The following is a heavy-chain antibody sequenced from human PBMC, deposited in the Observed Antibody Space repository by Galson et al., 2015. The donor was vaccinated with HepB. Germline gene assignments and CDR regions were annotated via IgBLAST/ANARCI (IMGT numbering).Heavy chain of an antibody. Sequence: SETLSLTCTVSGDSVSSGSFYWSWIRQPPGKGLEWIGYVFYSGSTSYNPSLKSRLTISVDMSKNQFSLNLISVTAADTALYYCASVLRRTWIRGTPGAFDIWGQGALVAVSS. CDR3: ASVLRRTWIRGTPGAFDI. CDR1: GDSVSSGSFY. V-gene: IGHV4-61*01. D-gene: IGHD1-1*01. CDR2: VFYSGST. J-gene: IGHJ3*02.